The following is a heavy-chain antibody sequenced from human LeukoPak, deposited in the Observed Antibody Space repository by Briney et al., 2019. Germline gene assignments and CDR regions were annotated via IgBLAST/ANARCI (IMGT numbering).Heavy chain of an antibody. J-gene: IGHJ4*02. CDR1: GFTFSSYA. V-gene: IGHV3-74*01. D-gene: IGHD3-22*01. Sequence: GGSLRLSCAASGFTFSSYAMSWVRQVPGKGLVWVSRINRDGSTTSYADSVKGRFTISRDNAKNTLNLQMNSLRGEDTAVYYCARVFDSYYYDSGKFDYWGLGTLVTVSS. CDR2: INRDGSTT. CDR3: ARVFDSYYYDSGKFDY.